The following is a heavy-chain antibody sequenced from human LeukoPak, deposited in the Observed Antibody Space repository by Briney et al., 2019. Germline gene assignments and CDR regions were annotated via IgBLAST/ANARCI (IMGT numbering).Heavy chain of an antibody. Sequence: ASVKVSCKASGYTFTSYGISWVRQAPGQGLEWMGWISAYNGNTNYAQKLQGRVTMTTDTSTSTAYMELRSLRSDDTAVYYCARGGSTVFGVGEPNYMDVWGKGTTVTVSS. CDR3: ARGGSTVFGVGEPNYMDV. D-gene: IGHD3-3*01. V-gene: IGHV1-18*01. CDR2: ISAYNGNT. CDR1: GYTFTSYG. J-gene: IGHJ6*03.